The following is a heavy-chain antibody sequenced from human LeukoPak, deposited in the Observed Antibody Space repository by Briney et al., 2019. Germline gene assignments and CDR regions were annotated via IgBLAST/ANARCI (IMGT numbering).Heavy chain of an antibody. V-gene: IGHV1-58*02. CDR2: IFVGSGNT. Sequence: GASVKVSCKASGFTFTSSAMQWVRQARGQRLEWIGWIFVGSGNTNYAQKFQERVTITRDMSTSTAYMELSSLRSEDTAVYYCAADPYYYGSGSVENWFDPWGQGTLVTVSS. J-gene: IGHJ5*02. CDR3: AADPYYYGSGSVENWFDP. CDR1: GFTFTSSA. D-gene: IGHD3-10*01.